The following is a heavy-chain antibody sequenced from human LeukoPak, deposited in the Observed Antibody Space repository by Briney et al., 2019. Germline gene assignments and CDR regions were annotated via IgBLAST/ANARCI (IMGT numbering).Heavy chain of an antibody. CDR2: INPSGGST. V-gene: IGHV1-46*01. Sequence: ASVKVSCKASGYTFTSYYMHWVRQAPGQGLEWMGIINPSGGSTSYAQKFQGRVTMTRDTTTSTVYMELSSLRSEDTAVYYCARGGHSSGWYWWYFDLWGRGTLVTVSS. J-gene: IGHJ2*01. CDR1: GYTFTSYY. CDR3: ARGGHSSGWYWWYFDL. D-gene: IGHD6-19*01.